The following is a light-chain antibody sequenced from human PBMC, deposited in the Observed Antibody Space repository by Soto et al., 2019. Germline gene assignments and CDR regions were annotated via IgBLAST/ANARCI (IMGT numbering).Light chain of an antibody. CDR1: SSDVGNYNY. CDR3: SSYAGSNKV. CDR2: EVN. Sequence: QSALTQPPSASGSPGQSVTISCTGTSSDVGNYNYVSSYQQYPGKVPKLMIYEVNKRPSGVPDRFSGSKSGNTASLTVSGLQAEDEADYYCSSYAGSNKVFGGGTKLTVL. V-gene: IGLV2-8*01. J-gene: IGLJ3*02.